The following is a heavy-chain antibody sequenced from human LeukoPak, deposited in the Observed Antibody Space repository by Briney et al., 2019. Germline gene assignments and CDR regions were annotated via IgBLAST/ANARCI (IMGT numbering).Heavy chain of an antibody. J-gene: IGHJ4*02. CDR2: IGGSGDFT. D-gene: IGHD3-10*01. CDR3: AKADRGWGVITKD. V-gene: IGHV3-23*01. Sequence: PGGSLRLSCAASGFTFSTYAMSWVRQAPGKGLEWVSAIGGSGDFTYYAEYVRGRFIISRDNSEKTLYLQMNSLRAEDTAVYYCAKADRGWGVITKDWGQGTLVTVSS. CDR1: GFTFSTYA.